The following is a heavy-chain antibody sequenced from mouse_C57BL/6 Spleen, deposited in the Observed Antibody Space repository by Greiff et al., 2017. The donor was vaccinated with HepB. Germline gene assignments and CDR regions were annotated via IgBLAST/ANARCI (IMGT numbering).Heavy chain of an antibody. V-gene: IGHV5-4*01. D-gene: IGHD2-3*01. CDR1: GFTFSSYA. CDR2: ISDGGSYT. Sequence: EVQRVESGGGLVKPGGSLKLSCAASGFTFSSYAMSWVRQTPEKRLEWVATISDGGSYTYYPDNVKGRFTISRDNAKNNLYLQMSHLKSEDTAMYYCARGRVYDYYFDYWGQGTTLTVSS. CDR3: ARGRVYDYYFDY. J-gene: IGHJ2*01.